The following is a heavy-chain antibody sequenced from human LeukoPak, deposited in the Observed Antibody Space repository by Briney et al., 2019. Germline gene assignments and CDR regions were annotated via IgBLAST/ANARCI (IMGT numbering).Heavy chain of an antibody. CDR1: GFTFSSYA. V-gene: IGHV3-30*04. J-gene: IGHJ5*01. D-gene: IGHD6-13*01. Sequence: GGSLRLSCAASGFTFSSYAMHWVRQAPGKGLEWVAVISYDGSNKYYADSVKGRFTISRDNAKNSVYLQMNSLRAEDTAVYYCARGRYSSRWFDYWGQGSLVTVSS. CDR3: ARGRYSSRWFDY. CDR2: ISYDGSNK.